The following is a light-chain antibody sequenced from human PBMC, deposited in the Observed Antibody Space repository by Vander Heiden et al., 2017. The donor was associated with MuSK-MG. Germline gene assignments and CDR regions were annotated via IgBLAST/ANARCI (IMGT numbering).Light chain of an antibody. CDR3: GSWGSSLNIEV. V-gene: IGLV1-51*01. J-gene: IGLJ3*02. Sequence: QSVLTQPPSVSAAPGQKVTIFCSGSSSNIAKNYVSWYQQVAGAAPKLLIYDNIKRPSEIPDRFSGSKSGTSATLDISGLQTGDEAAYYCGSWGSSLNIEVFGGGTQLTVL. CDR1: SSNIAKNY. CDR2: DNI.